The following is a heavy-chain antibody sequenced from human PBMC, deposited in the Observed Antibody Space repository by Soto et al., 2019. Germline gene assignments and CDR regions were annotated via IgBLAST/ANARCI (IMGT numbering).Heavy chain of an antibody. D-gene: IGHD3-10*01. CDR1: GFTFSNYA. J-gene: IGHJ4*01. V-gene: IGHV3-23*04. CDR2: ISGSGGST. Sequence: EVQLVESGGGLVQPGRSLRLSCAASGFTFSNYAMTWVRQAPGKGLEWVSAISGSGGSTYYADSVKGRFTISRDNSKNTLYRQMNSLRAEDTAVYYCAKFCRGATYYFGYWGHGTLVTVSA. CDR3: AKFCRGATYYFGY.